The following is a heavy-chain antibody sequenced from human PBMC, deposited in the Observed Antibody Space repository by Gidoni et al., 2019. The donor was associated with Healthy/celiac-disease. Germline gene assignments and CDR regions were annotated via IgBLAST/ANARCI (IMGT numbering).Heavy chain of an antibody. CDR1: GFTFSSYA. J-gene: IGHJ6*02. V-gene: IGHV3-30*04. CDR3: ARDQIYCSGSSCYFQVYYYYGMDV. D-gene: IGHD2-15*01. CDR2: ISYDGSNK. Sequence: GFTFSSYAMHWVRQAPGKGLEWVAVISYDGSNKYYADSVKGRFTISRDNSKNTLYLQMNSLRAEDTAVYYCARDQIYCSGSSCYFQVYYYYGMDVWGQGTTVTVSS.